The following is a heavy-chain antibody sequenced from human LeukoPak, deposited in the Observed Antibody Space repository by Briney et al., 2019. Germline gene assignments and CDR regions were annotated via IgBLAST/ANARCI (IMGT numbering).Heavy chain of an antibody. CDR1: GSTFDNYA. J-gene: IGHJ4*02. CDR2: ISWNSGYI. CDR3: AKVRGTYSSGYFFDY. V-gene: IGHV3-9*01. D-gene: IGHD6-19*01. Sequence: GGSLRLSCAASGSTFDNYAMHWVRQAPGKGLEWLSIISWNSGYIGYADSVKRRFTISRDNAKKSLDLQMNSLGAEDTAFYYCAKVRGTYSSGYFFDYWGQGTLVTVPS.